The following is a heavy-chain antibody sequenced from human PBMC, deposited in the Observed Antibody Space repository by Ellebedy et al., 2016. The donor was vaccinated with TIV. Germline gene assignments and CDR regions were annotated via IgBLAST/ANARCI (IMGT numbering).Heavy chain of an antibody. V-gene: IGHV3-33*01. CDR3: ARIAAGGTEIEY. CDR1: GFTFSGYD. J-gene: IGHJ4*02. CDR2: IWFDGSNT. D-gene: IGHD6-13*01. Sequence: GESLKISCVASGFTFSGYDMHWVRQAPGRGLEWVAFIWFDGSNTYYADSVKGRFTISRDNSKNTLYLQMNSLRVADTAAYYCARIAAGGTEIEYWGRGTLVTVSS.